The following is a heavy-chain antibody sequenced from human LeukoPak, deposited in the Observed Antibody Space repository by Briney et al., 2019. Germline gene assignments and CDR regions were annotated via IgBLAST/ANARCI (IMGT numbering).Heavy chain of an antibody. CDR3: ARRSAANWYFDL. V-gene: IGHV4-59*01. CDR1: GGSISSYY. Sequence: SETLSLTCAVSGGSISSYYWSWIRQPPGKGLEWIGYIYYSGSTNYNPSLKSRVTISVDTSKNQFSLNLSSVTAADTAVYYCARRSAANWYFDLWGRGTLVTVSS. CDR2: IYYSGST. J-gene: IGHJ2*01.